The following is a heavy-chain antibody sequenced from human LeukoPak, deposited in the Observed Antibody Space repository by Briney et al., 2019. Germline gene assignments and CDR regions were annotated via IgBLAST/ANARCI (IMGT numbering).Heavy chain of an antibody. Sequence: GGSLRLSCAASGFTFSSYSMNWVRQAPGKGLEWVSYIRSSSSTIYYADSVKGRFTISRDDAKNSLYLQMNSLRDEDTAVYYCARDGIQLWTGAFDYWGQGTLVTVSS. J-gene: IGHJ4*02. CDR1: GFTFSSYS. CDR2: IRSSSSTI. CDR3: ARDGIQLWTGAFDY. V-gene: IGHV3-48*02. D-gene: IGHD5-18*01.